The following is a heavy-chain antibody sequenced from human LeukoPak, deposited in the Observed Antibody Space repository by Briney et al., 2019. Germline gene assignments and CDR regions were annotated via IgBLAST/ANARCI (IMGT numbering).Heavy chain of an antibody. Sequence: GSLRLSCAASGFTFTTYYMTWVRQAPGKGLEWVAHINEDGTEKYSLDSVKGRFTISRDNAKNSLYLQINNLRAEDTALYYCPRFNWLRFDYWGQGTLVTVSS. D-gene: IGHD1-1*01. V-gene: IGHV3-7*03. CDR2: INEDGTEK. J-gene: IGHJ4*02. CDR1: GFTFTTYY. CDR3: PRFNWLRFDY.